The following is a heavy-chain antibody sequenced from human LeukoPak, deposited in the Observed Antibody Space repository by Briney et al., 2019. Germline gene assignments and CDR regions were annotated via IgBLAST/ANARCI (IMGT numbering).Heavy chain of an antibody. D-gene: IGHD3-22*01. CDR3: ASYYDSSGRNYDAFDI. CDR2: INHSGST. J-gene: IGHJ3*02. Sequence: GSLRLSCAASGFTFSSYWMHWIRQPPGKGLEWIGEINHSGSTNYNPSLKSRVTISVDTSKNQFSLKLSSVTAADTAVYYCASYYDSSGRNYDAFDIWGQGTMVTVSS. CDR1: GFTFSSYW. V-gene: IGHV4-34*08.